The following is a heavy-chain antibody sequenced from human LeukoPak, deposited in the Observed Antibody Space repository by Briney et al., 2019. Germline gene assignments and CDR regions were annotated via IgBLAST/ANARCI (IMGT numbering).Heavy chain of an antibody. Sequence: GGSLRLSCAASGFTFSSHWMSWVRQAPGKGLEWVANIKEDGSEKYYVDSVKGRFTISRDNAKNSLYLQMNSLRAEDTALYYCARNRLNIDYWAREPWSPSPQ. D-gene: IGHD1-14*01. CDR2: IKEDGSEK. V-gene: IGHV3-7*01. CDR3: ARNRLNIDY. J-gene: IGHJ4*02. CDR1: GFTFSSHW.